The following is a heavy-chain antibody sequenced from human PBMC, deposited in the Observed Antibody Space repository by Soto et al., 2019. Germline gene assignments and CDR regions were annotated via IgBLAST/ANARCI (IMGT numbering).Heavy chain of an antibody. D-gene: IGHD3-3*01. J-gene: IGHJ6*02. CDR2: IYYSGST. CDR1: GGSISSGGYY. CDR3: ARGKGRFLEWLLSPSGYGMDV. V-gene: IGHV4-31*03. Sequence: TLSVTCTVSGGSISSGGYYWSWIRQHPGKGLEWIGYIYYSGSTYYNPSLKSRVTISVDTSKNQFSLKLSSVTAADTAVYYCARGKGRFLEWLLSPSGYGMDVWGQGTTVTVSS.